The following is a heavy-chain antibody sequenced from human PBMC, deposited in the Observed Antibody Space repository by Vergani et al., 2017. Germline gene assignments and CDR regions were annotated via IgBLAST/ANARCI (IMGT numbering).Heavy chain of an antibody. CDR2: INHSGST. J-gene: IGHJ6*03. V-gene: IGHV4-34*01. CDR3: ARRGSSGWYSPYYYWYMDV. D-gene: IGHD6-19*01. CDR1: GGSFSGYY. Sequence: QVQLQQWGAGLLKPSETLSLTCAVYGGSFSGYYWSWIRQPPGKGLEWIGEINHSGSTNYNPSLRSRVTISLDTSKNQFTLKLSSVTGAATAVYYFARRGSSGWYSPYYYWYMDVWGKGTTVTVSS.